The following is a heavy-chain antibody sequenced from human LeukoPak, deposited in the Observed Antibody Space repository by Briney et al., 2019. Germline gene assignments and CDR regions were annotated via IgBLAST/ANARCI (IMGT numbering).Heavy chain of an antibody. Sequence: GGSLRLSCAASGFTFSDFWMNWVRQAPGKGLEWVASIKQDGSEKYYVDSVKGRFSISRDNAKNSLHLQMNSLRAEDTAVYYCARGDYDFWSGYYETSNPLDYWGQGTLVTVSS. CDR3: ARGDYDFWSGYYETSNPLDY. V-gene: IGHV3-7*03. CDR2: IKQDGSEK. CDR1: GFTFSDFW. J-gene: IGHJ4*02. D-gene: IGHD3-3*01.